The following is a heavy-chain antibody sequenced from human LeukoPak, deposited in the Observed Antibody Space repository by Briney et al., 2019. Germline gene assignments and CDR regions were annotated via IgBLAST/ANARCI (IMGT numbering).Heavy chain of an antibody. CDR3: ATAGNYRFDY. V-gene: IGHV3-74*01. CDR1: GFTFSNYR. D-gene: IGHD1-7*01. Sequence: GGSLTLSCAASGFTFSNYRVHWVRHAPGKGLVWVSRINPDGRTINYADSEKGRFTISRDNAKNTLYLQMNSLRAEDTAVYYCATAGNYRFDYWGQGTMVTGSS. CDR2: INPDGRTI. J-gene: IGHJ4*02.